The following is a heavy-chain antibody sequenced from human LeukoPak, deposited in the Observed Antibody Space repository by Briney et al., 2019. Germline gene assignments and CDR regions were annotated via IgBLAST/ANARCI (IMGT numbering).Heavy chain of an antibody. CDR2: ISAYNGNT. D-gene: IGHD3-10*01. CDR1: GYTFTSYG. J-gene: IGHJ6*03. CDR3: ARGVSGMLYYYYMDV. Sequence: ASVKVSCKASGYTFTSYGISWVRQAPGQGLEWMGWISAYNGNTNYAQKLQGRVTMTTDTSTSTAYMELRSLRSDDTAVYYCARGVSGMLYYYYMDVWGKGTTVTVSS. V-gene: IGHV1-18*01.